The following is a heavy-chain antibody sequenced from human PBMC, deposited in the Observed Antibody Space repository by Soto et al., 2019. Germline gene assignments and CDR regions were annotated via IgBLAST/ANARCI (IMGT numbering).Heavy chain of an antibody. CDR1: GGSISSSY. V-gene: IGHV4-59*08. CDR3: ARHCRGVVVAAATYSWFDP. CDR2: IYYTGST. Sequence: PSETLSLTCTVSGGSISSSYWSWIRQPPGRGLEWIGYIYYTGSTTYNPSLKSRVTISVDTSENQFSLKLNSVTAADTAVFYCARHCRGVVVAAATYSWFDPWGQGTLVTVSS. D-gene: IGHD2-15*01. J-gene: IGHJ5*02.